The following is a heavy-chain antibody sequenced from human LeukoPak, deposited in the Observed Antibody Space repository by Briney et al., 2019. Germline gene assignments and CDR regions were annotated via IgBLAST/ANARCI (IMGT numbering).Heavy chain of an antibody. CDR2: IYPGDSDT. Sequence: GESLKISCKGSGYSFTTHWVAWVRQMPGKGLEWMGIIYPGDSDTRYSPSLQGQVTISADRSISTAYLQWSSLKASDSAIYYCASGNSIFDYWGQGTLVTVSS. D-gene: IGHD2/OR15-2a*01. J-gene: IGHJ4*02. V-gene: IGHV5-51*01. CDR3: ASGNSIFDY. CDR1: GYSFTTHW.